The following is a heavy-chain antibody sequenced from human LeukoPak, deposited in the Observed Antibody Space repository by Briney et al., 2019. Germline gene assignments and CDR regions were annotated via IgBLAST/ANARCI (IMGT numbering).Heavy chain of an antibody. V-gene: IGHV3-30*04. D-gene: IGHD3-22*01. J-gene: IGHJ6*02. Sequence: GGSLRLSCAASGFTFSSYAMHWVRQAPGKGLEWVAVISYDGSNKYYADSVKGRFTISRDNAKNSLYLQMNSLRAEDTAVYYCARLYYDSSGFGYYYYYGMDVWGQGTTVTASS. CDR2: ISYDGSNK. CDR3: ARLYYDSSGFGYYYYYGMDV. CDR1: GFTFSSYA.